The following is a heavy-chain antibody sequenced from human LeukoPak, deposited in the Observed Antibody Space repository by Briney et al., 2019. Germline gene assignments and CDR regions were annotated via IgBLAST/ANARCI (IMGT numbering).Heavy chain of an antibody. V-gene: IGHV1-69*05. Sequence: SVKVSCKASGGTFNTYTITWVRQAPGQGLEWMGGIIPLFGTANFAQRFQGRVTLTTDESTSTAYMELSSLISEDAAIYYCARVDRYHFYLDVWGKGTTVTVSS. J-gene: IGHJ6*03. CDR1: GGTFNTYT. CDR3: ARVDRYHFYLDV. CDR2: IIPLFGTA.